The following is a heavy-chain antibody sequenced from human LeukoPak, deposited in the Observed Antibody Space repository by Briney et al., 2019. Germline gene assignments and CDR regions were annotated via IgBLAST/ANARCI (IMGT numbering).Heavy chain of an antibody. D-gene: IGHD4-17*01. J-gene: IGHJ3*02. Sequence: GGSLRLSCAASGSTFSSYAMSWVRQAPGKGLEWVSAISNNGGYIYYADSVKGRFTISRDNAKNSLYLQMNNLRAEDTAVYYCARALSVTNAFDIWGQGTVVTVSS. CDR2: ISNNGGYI. V-gene: IGHV3-21*01. CDR1: GSTFSSYA. CDR3: ARALSVTNAFDI.